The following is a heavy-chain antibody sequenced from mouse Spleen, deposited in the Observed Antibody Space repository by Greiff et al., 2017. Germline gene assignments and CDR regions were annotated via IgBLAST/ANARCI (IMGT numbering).Heavy chain of an antibody. CDR2: IYPSDSYT. D-gene: IGHD2-4*01. CDR1: GYTFTSYW. CDR3: TREMGLGGAWFAY. Sequence: VQLQQPGAELVRPGASVKLSCKASGYTFTSYWINWVKQRPGQGLEWIGNIYPSDSYTNYNQKFKDKATLTVDKSSSTAYMQLSSPTSEDSAVYYCTREMGLGGAWFAYWGQGTLVTVSA. V-gene: IGHV1-69*02. J-gene: IGHJ3*01.